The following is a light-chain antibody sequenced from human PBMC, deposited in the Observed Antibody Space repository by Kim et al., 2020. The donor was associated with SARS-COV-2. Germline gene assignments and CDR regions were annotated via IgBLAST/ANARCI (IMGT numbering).Light chain of an antibody. CDR2: AID. V-gene: IGLV1-44*01. CDR3: ASWDDSRNAWV. J-gene: IGLJ3*02. Sequence: RRVTVCLSGSKSNMGSITVNWYKQVPGMAPKLLIYAIDQRPSGVPDRCSGSKSGTSASLDISGLQAEDAADYYCASWDDSRNAWVFGGGTQLTVL. CDR1: KSNMGSIT.